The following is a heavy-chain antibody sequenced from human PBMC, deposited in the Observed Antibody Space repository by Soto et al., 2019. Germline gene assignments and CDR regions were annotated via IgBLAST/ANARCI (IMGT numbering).Heavy chain of an antibody. CDR1: GFTFSNYA. Sequence: EVQLVESGEGLVQPGGSPRLSCAASGFTFSNYAMHWVRQAPGKGLEYVSAISDNGFSTYYGDSVRGRFIISRDNSKNTLYLQMGSLRAEDMAVYYCARGPSTVATWLDYWGQGTLVTVSS. CDR3: ARGPSTVATWLDY. J-gene: IGHJ4*02. CDR2: ISDNGFST. V-gene: IGHV3-64*02. D-gene: IGHD4-17*01.